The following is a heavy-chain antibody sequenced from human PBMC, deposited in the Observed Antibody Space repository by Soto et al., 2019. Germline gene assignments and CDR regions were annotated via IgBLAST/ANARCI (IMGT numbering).Heavy chain of an antibody. V-gene: IGHV3-30*03. CDR3: ASSRYGIGAGMDV. D-gene: IGHD3-16*01. Sequence: QVQLVESGGGVVQPGRSLRLSCEASGFTFSESGMHWVRQAPGKGLEWVTLISYDGSQKYYIDSVKGRFTISRDNSKNTLYLQMNSLRVEDTAVYSCASSRYGIGAGMDVWGQGTTVTVSS. CDR2: ISYDGSQK. CDR1: GFTFSESG. J-gene: IGHJ6*02.